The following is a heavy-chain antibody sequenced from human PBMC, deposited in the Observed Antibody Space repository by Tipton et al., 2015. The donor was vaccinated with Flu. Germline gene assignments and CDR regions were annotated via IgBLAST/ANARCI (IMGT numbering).Heavy chain of an antibody. Sequence: SLRLSCTASGFNLGDYAMSWVRQAPGKGLEWVGFIRSKAYGATTQNAASVKGRFTISRDDSKNIAYLQMNSLKIEDTAVYYCTRFGPSRYSGYDDNAFDMWGQGTMVSVSS. CDR3: TRFGPSRYSGYDDNAFDM. V-gene: IGHV3-49*04. J-gene: IGHJ3*02. CDR1: GFNLGDYA. CDR2: IRSKAYGATT. D-gene: IGHD5-12*01.